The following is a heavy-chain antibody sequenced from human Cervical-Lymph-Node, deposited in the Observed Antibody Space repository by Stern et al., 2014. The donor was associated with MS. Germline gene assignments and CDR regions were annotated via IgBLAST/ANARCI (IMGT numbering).Heavy chain of an antibody. CDR1: GFTFSSYG. Sequence: VQLVESGGGVVQPGRSLRLSCAASGFTFSSYGMHWVRQAPGKGLEWVAVISYDGSNKYYADSVKGRFTISRDNSKNTLYLQMNSLRAEDTAVYYCAKGQGLTEYSSSWYFDYWGQGTLVTVSS. CDR3: AKGQGLTEYSSSWYFDY. CDR2: ISYDGSNK. D-gene: IGHD6-13*01. J-gene: IGHJ4*02. V-gene: IGHV3-30*18.